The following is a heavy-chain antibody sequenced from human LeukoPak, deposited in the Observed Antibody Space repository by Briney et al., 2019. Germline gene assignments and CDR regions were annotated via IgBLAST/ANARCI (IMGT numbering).Heavy chain of an antibody. CDR2: ISYDGSNK. CDR3: AKWDGYYGSGSYYSARFDY. Sequence: GRSLRLSCAASGFTFSRYGMHWVRQAPGKGLEWVAVISYDGSNKYYADSVKGRFTISRDNSKNTLYLQMNSLRAEDTAVYYCAKWDGYYGSGSYYSARFDYWGQGTLVTVSS. V-gene: IGHV3-30*18. J-gene: IGHJ4*02. CDR1: GFTFSRYG. D-gene: IGHD3-10*01.